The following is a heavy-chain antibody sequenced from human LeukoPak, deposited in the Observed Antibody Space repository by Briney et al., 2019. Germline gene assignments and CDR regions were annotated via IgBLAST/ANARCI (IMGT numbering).Heavy chain of an antibody. CDR2: IKQDGSEK. V-gene: IGHV3-7*03. J-gene: IGHJ4*02. CDR1: GFTFSSYW. CDR3: ARDQYDTWSRRGNFDS. D-gene: IGHD3-3*01. Sequence: GGSRRLSCAASGFTFSSYWMSWVRQAPGKGLEWVANIKQDGSEKYYVDSVKGRFTISRDNTKNSLYLQMNSLRAEDTAVFYCARDQYDTWSRRGNFDSWGQGTLVIVSS.